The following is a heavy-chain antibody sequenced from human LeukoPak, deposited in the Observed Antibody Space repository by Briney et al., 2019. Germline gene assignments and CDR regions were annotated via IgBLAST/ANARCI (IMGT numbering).Heavy chain of an antibody. J-gene: IGHJ4*02. CDR2: IYYSGST. Sequence: SETLSLTCTVSGGSISSYYWSWIRQPPGKRLEWIGYIYYSGSTNYNPSLKSRVTISVDTSKNQFSLKLSSVTAEDTAVYYCARVEYSSSPHFDYWGQGTLVTVSS. D-gene: IGHD6-6*01. CDR3: ARVEYSSSPHFDY. CDR1: GGSISSYY. V-gene: IGHV4-59*01.